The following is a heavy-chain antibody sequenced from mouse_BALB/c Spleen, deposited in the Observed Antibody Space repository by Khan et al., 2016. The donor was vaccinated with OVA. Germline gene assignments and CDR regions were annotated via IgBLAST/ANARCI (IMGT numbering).Heavy chain of an antibody. CDR2: IYPSDSYT. J-gene: IGHJ4*01. CDR3: TRGSYYGSSSYYAMDY. D-gene: IGHD1-1*01. CDR1: GYTFTSFW. Sequence: QVQLQQPGAELVRPGASVRLSCKASGYTFTSFWINWVKQRPGQGLQWIGNIYPSDSYTNYNQKFKDKATLTVDKSSSTAYMQLSSPTPEDSAVYYCTRGSYYGSSSYYAMDYWGQGTSLTVSS. V-gene: IGHV1-69*02.